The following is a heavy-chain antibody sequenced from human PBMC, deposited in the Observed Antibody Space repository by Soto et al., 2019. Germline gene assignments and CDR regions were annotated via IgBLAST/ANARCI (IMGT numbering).Heavy chain of an antibody. V-gene: IGHV1-46*03. CDR2: INPSGGST. CDR3: ARTRSGYSYGLGAFDI. Sequence: ASVKVSCKASGYTFTSYYMHWVRQAPGQGLEWMGIINPSGGSTSYAQKFQGRVTMTRDTSTSTVYMELSSLRSEDTAVYYCARTRSGYSYGLGAFDIWGQGTMVTVSS. J-gene: IGHJ3*02. D-gene: IGHD5-18*01. CDR1: GYTFTSYY.